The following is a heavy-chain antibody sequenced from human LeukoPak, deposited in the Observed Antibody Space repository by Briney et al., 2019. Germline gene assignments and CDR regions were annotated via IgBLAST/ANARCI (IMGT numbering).Heavy chain of an antibody. Sequence: PGGSLRLSCAASGCTFSSYAMSWVRQAPGKGLEWVSIVSGSGGNTYYADSVKGRFTISRDNSKNTLFLQMNSLRAEDTAVYYCAKGNYGDYGFDYWGQGTLVAVSS. CDR2: VSGSGGNT. CDR1: GCTFSSYA. CDR3: AKGNYGDYGFDY. D-gene: IGHD4-17*01. V-gene: IGHV3-23*01. J-gene: IGHJ4*02.